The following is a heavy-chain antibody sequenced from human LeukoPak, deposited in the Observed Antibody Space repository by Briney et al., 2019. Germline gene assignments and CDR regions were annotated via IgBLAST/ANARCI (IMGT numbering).Heavy chain of an antibody. Sequence: GGSLRLSCAASGFTFSDYYMSWIRQAPGKGLEWVSYISSSSSYTNYADSVKGRFTISRDNAKNSLYLQMNSLRAEDTAVYYCARDRNYYDSSGYYDWGQGTLVTVSS. V-gene: IGHV3-11*06. CDR1: GFTFSDYY. D-gene: IGHD3-22*01. J-gene: IGHJ4*02. CDR2: ISSSSSYT. CDR3: ARDRNYYDSSGYYD.